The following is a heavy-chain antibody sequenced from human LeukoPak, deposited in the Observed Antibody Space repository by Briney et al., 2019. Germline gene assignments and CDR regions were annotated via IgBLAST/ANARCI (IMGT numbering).Heavy chain of an antibody. Sequence: GGSLRLSCAASGFTFSSYWMHWVRQAPGKGLVWVSRIKSDGNTNYADSVMGRFTISRDNAKNTVSLQMNSLRAEDTGVYYCARAPSEIGGYYPEYFRHWGQGTLVTVSS. CDR2: IKSDGNT. J-gene: IGHJ1*01. D-gene: IGHD3-22*01. CDR3: ARAPSEIGGYYPEYFRH. CDR1: GFTFSSYW. V-gene: IGHV3-74*01.